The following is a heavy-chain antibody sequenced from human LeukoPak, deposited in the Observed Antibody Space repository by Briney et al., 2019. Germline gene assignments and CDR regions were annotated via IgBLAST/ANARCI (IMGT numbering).Heavy chain of an antibody. D-gene: IGHD3-10*01. V-gene: IGHV3-23*01. Sequence: PGGSLRLSCAASGFTFTTYAMSWVRQAPGKGLEWVSGISGSGGGTYYADSVKGRFSISRDSSKNTLYLQMNSLRAEDTAVYYYAKDVTVVRGVDHLDYWGQGTLVTVSS. CDR1: GFTFTTYA. CDR2: ISGSGGGT. J-gene: IGHJ4*02. CDR3: AKDVTVVRGVDHLDY.